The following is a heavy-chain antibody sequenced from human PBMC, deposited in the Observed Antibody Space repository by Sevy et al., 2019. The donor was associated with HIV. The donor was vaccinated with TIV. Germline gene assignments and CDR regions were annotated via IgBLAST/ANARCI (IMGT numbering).Heavy chain of an antibody. Sequence: SETLSLTCNVSGGPIRSGRYYWSWIRQPAGKGLEWIGRIYIRGTTNYNPSLKSRITMSVDTSKNQFSLKLSSVTATDTAVYYCARELSDYGMDVWGQGTTVTVSS. CDR2: IYIRGTT. CDR3: ARELSDYGMDV. V-gene: IGHV4-61*02. J-gene: IGHJ6*02. CDR1: GGPIRSGRYY.